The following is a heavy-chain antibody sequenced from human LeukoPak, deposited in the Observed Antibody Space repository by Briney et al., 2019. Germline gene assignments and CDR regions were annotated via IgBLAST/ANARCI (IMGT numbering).Heavy chain of an antibody. CDR2: ISSSSSYI. CDR1: GFTFSSYS. V-gene: IGHV3-21*01. CDR3: ARRRKWELLSSSVVYMDV. Sequence: GGSLRLSCAASGFTFSSYSMNWVRQAPGKGLEWVSSISSSSSYIYYADSVKGRFTISRDNAKNSLYLQMNSLRAEDTAVYYCARRRKWELLSSSVVYMDVWGKGTTVTVSS. D-gene: IGHD1-26*01. J-gene: IGHJ6*03.